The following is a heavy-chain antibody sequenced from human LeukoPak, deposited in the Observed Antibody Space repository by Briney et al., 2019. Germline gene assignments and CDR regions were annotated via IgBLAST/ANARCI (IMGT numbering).Heavy chain of an antibody. Sequence: SVKVSCKASGGTFSSYAISWVRQAPGQGLEWMGGIIPIFGTANYAQKFQGRVTITADESTSTAYMELSSLRSEDTAVYYCATSYLGDRYCSSTSCYGFVGWFDPWGQGTLVTVSS. D-gene: IGHD2-2*01. J-gene: IGHJ5*02. CDR2: IIPIFGTA. CDR3: ATSYLGDRYCSSTSCYGFVGWFDP. CDR1: GGTFSSYA. V-gene: IGHV1-69*01.